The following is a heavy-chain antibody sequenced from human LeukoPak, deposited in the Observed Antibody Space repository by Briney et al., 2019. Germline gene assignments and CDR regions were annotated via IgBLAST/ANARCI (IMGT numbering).Heavy chain of an antibody. Sequence: SETLSLTCTVSGGSVSSGSYYWSWIRQPPGKGLEWIGYIYYSGSTNFNPSLKSRVTISVDTSKNQFSLKLPSVTAADTAGYYCARCPYGDYNWFDPWAREPWSPSPQ. J-gene: IGHJ5*02. CDR3: ARCPYGDYNWFDP. D-gene: IGHD3-10*01. CDR1: GGSVSSGSYY. V-gene: IGHV4-61*01. CDR2: IYYSGST.